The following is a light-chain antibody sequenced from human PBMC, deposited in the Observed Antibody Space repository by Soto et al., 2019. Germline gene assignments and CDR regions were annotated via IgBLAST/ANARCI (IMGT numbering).Light chain of an antibody. CDR2: EVS. CDR1: SRDVGGYNY. J-gene: IGLJ1*01. CDR3: SSYTSSSTLFYV. Sequence: QSALTHPASVSGSPGQSITISCTGTSRDVGGYNYVSWYQQHPGKAPKLMIYEVSNRPSGVSNRFSGSKSGNTASLTISGLQAEDEADYYCSSYTSSSTLFYVFGTGTKVTVL. V-gene: IGLV2-14*01.